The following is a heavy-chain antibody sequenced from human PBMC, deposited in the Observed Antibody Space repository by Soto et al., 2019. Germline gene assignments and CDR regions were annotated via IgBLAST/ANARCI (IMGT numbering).Heavy chain of an antibody. CDR1: GFTVSSNY. CDR3: ARVVGSGTYDASDS. J-gene: IGHJ3*02. V-gene: IGHV3-53*04. D-gene: IGHD3-10*01. CDR2: IYSGGST. Sequence: GGSLRLSCAASGFTVSSNYMSWVRQAPGKGLEWVSVIYSGGSTYYADSVKGRFTISRHNSKNTLYLQMNSLRAEDTAVYYCARVVGSGTYDASDSWGQGTMVTVSS.